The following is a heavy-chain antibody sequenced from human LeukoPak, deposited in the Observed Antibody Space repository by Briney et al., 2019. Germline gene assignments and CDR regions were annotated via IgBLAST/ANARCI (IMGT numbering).Heavy chain of an antibody. J-gene: IGHJ4*02. CDR3: ARVRDGPRGTHFDF. CDR2: IYYTGGT. CDR1: GDSTNAYY. Sequence: SETLSLTCTVSGDSTNAYYWGWIRQSPGKGLQYIGYIYYTGGTHYSPSLHSRVTMSIDTSKTQFSLKLHSVTAADTAMYYCARVRDGPRGTHFDFWGQGTLVTVSS. V-gene: IGHV4-59*01. D-gene: IGHD3-10*01.